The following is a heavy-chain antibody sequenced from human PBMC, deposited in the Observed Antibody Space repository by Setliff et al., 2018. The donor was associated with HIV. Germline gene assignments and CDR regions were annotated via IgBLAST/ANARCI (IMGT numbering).Heavy chain of an antibody. D-gene: IGHD3-9*01. J-gene: IGHJ4*02. CDR1: GYTFTSYG. CDR3: ARYFDWLKRSPFDY. V-gene: IGHV1-18*01. CDR2: ISAYNGNI. Sequence: ASVKVSCKASGYTFTSYGISWVRQAPGQGLEWMGWISAYNGNINYAQKLQGRVTMTTDTSTSTAYMELRSLRSDDTAVYYCARYFDWLKRSPFDYWGQGTLVTVSS.